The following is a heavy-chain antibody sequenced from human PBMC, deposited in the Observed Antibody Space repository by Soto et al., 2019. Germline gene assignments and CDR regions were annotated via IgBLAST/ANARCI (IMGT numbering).Heavy chain of an antibody. CDR2: ISYDGSNK. Sequence: QAQLVESGGGVVQPGRSLRLSCAASGFTFSSYGMHWVRQAPGKGLEWVAVISYDGSNKYYADSVKGRFTISRDNSKNTLYLQMNSLRGEDTAVYYCAKDRGPGYSSGWLYYYYYGMDVWGQGTTVTVSS. J-gene: IGHJ6*02. CDR1: GFTFSSYG. CDR3: AKDRGPGYSSGWLYYYYYGMDV. V-gene: IGHV3-30*18. D-gene: IGHD6-19*01.